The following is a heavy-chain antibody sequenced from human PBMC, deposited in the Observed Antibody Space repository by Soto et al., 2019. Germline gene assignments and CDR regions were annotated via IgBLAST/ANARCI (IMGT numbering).Heavy chain of an antibody. CDR1: GGSISSYY. D-gene: IGHD3-10*01. V-gene: IGHV4-59*12. CDR2: IYYSGST. J-gene: IGHJ5*02. Sequence: KTSETLSLTCTVSGGSISSYYWSWIRQPPGKGLEWIGYIYYSGSTNYNPSLKSRVTISVDTSKNQFSLKLSSVTAADTAVYYCARGRKITMVRGVRYNWFDPWGQGTLVTVSS. CDR3: ARGRKITMVRGVRYNWFDP.